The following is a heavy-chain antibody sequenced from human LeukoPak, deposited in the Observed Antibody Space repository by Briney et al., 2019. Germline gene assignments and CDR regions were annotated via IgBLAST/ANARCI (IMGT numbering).Heavy chain of an antibody. J-gene: IGHJ6*03. V-gene: IGHV3-11*01. CDR1: GFTFSDYY. Sequence: PGGSLRLSCAASGFTFSDYYMSWIRQAPGKGLEWVSYISSSGRTIYYADSVKGRFTISRDNAKNSLSLQMNSLRAEDTAMHYCARIGSTGYYPFYYYYMDVWGKGTTVTVSS. D-gene: IGHD3-9*01. CDR3: ARIGSTGYYPFYYYYMDV. CDR2: ISSSGRTI.